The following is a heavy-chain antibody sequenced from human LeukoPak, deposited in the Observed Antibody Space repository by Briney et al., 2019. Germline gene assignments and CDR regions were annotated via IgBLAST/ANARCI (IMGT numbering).Heavy chain of an antibody. D-gene: IGHD5-24*01. CDR3: ARDTRDGYNFPY. CDR1: GGTFSSYA. CDR2: IIPIFGTA. Sequence: SVKVSCKASGGTFSSYAISWVRQAPGQGLEWMGRIIPIFGTANYAQKFQGRVTITTDESTSTAYMELSSLRSEDTAVYYCARDTRDGYNFPYWGQGTLVTVSS. J-gene: IGHJ4*02. V-gene: IGHV1-69*05.